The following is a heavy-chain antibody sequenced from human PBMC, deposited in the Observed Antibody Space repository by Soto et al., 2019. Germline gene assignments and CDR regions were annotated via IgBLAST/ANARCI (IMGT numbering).Heavy chain of an antibody. CDR1: GHSISSGYY. D-gene: IGHD3-10*01. Sequence: SETLSLTCAVSGHSISSGYYWGWIRQPPGKGLEWIGSFYHSWSTYYNPSLKSRVTISVDTSKNQFSLKLSSVTAADTAVYYCARGEYYGSGNYFDYWGQGTLVTVSS. J-gene: IGHJ4*02. CDR3: ARGEYYGSGNYFDY. CDR2: FYHSWST. V-gene: IGHV4-38-2*01.